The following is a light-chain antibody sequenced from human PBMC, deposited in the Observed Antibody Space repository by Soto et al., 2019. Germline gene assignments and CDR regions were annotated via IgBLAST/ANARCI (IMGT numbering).Light chain of an antibody. CDR1: SSDVGSYNL. J-gene: IGLJ2*01. Sequence: QSALTQPASVSGSPGQSITISCTGTSSDVGSYNLVSWYQQHPGKAPKLIIYEGSKRPSGVSNRFSGSKSVNTASLTISGLQAEDEADYYCCSYAGSSTPVFGGGTKVTVL. CDR2: EGS. CDR3: CSYAGSSTPV. V-gene: IGLV2-23*01.